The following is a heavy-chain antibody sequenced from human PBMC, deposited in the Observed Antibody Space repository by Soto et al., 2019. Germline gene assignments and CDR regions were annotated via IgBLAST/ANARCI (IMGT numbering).Heavy chain of an antibody. CDR3: VKDRDSNSWPSRDV. J-gene: IGHJ6*02. D-gene: IGHD3-22*01. V-gene: IGHV1-18*01. CDR2: ISPNSGNT. Sequence: APGQGLEWMGWISPNSGNTKYAQKLQGRVIMTTDTSTSTAYMELRSLRSDDTAVYYCVKDRDSNSWPSRDVWGPGTTVTVSS.